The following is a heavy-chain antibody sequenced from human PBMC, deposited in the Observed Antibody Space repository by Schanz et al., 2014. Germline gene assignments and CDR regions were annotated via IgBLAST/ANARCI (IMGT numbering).Heavy chain of an antibody. CDR2: IIPVLAIA. V-gene: IGHV1-69*10. D-gene: IGHD3-16*01. J-gene: IGHJ4*02. CDR1: GYTFTSHG. CDR3: VRLDVHDY. Sequence: QVQLVQSGGEMKKPGASVKVSCKASGYTFTSHGISWVRQAPGQGLEWMGWIIPVLAIANYAQKFQGRVTNTADKSTSTAYMDLSSLRPEDTAVYYCVRLDVHDYWGQGTLVTVSA.